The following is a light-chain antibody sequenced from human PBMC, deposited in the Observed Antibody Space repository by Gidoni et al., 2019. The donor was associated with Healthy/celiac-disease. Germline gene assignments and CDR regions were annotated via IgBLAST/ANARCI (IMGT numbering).Light chain of an antibody. J-gene: IGKJ4*01. Sequence: DIQVTQSPSTLSASVGDRVTITCRASHSISSWLAWYQQKPGKAPKLLIYKASSLESGVPSRFSGSGSGTEFTLTISSLQPDDFATYYCQQYNSYSGTFGGGTKVEIK. CDR1: HSISSW. CDR2: KAS. V-gene: IGKV1-5*03. CDR3: QQYNSYSGT.